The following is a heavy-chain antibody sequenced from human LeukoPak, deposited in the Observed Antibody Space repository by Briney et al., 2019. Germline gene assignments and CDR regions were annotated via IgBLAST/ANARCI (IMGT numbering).Heavy chain of an antibody. CDR3: ASNRAGYYYYYMDV. J-gene: IGHJ6*03. CDR1: GFTFSAYW. V-gene: IGHV3-7*01. CDR2: IKEDGIEK. D-gene: IGHD1-14*01. Sequence: GGSLRLSCTTSGFTFSAYWMTWVRQAPGKGLEWVANIKEDGIEKYYVDSVKGRFTISRDNAKNSLYLQMNSLRAEDTAVYYCASNRAGYYYYYMDVWGKGTTVTVSS.